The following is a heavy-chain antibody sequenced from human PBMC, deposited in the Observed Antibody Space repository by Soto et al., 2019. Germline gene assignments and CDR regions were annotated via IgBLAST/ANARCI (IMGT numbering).Heavy chain of an antibody. Sequence: GASVKVSCKASGYTFTSYGISWVRQAPGQGLEWMGWISAYNGNTNYAQKLQGRVTMTTDTSTSTAYMELRSLRSDDTAVYYCARGTLLYDFWSGYLSPFDPRGQRTLVTVSS. CDR2: ISAYNGNT. CDR3: ARGTLLYDFWSGYLSPFDP. CDR1: GYTFTSYG. D-gene: IGHD3-3*01. V-gene: IGHV1-18*01. J-gene: IGHJ5*02.